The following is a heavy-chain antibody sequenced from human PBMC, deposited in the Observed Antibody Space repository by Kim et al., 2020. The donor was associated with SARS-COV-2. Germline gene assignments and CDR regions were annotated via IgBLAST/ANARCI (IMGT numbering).Heavy chain of an antibody. Sequence: GGSLRLSCAASGFTFSSYAMSWVRQAPGKGLEWVSAISGSGGSTYYADSVKGRFTISRDNSKNTLYLQMNSLRAEDTAVYYCASPGEGYCSGGSCYTDYWGQGTLVTVSS. J-gene: IGHJ4*02. D-gene: IGHD2-15*01. CDR2: ISGSGGST. CDR3: ASPGEGYCSGGSCYTDY. V-gene: IGHV3-23*01. CDR1: GFTFSSYA.